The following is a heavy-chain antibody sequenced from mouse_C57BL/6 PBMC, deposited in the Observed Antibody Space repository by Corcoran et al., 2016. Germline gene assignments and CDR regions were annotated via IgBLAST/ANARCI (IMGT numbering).Heavy chain of an antibody. Sequence: QVQLQQSGAELARPGASVKLSCKASGYTFTSYGISWVKQRTGQGLEWIGEIYPRSGNTYYNEKFKGKATLTADKSSSTAYMELRSLTSEDSAVYFCARKSDYGSSEAWFAYWGQGTLVTVSA. CDR1: GYTFTSYG. CDR3: ARKSDYGSSEAWFAY. V-gene: IGHV1-81*01. D-gene: IGHD1-1*01. J-gene: IGHJ3*01. CDR2: IYPRSGNT.